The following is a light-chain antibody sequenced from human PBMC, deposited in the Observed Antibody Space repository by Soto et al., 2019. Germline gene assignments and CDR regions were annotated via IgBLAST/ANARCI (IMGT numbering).Light chain of an antibody. V-gene: IGLV7-43*01. CDR1: TGAVTSGHY. CDR2: NTS. Sequence: QNVVTQEPSLTVSPGGTVTLTCASGTGAVTSGHYPSWFQQKPGQAPRALIDNTSNKQAWTPARFSGSLLGGKAALTLSGVQPEDEADYYCLLYYGGPWVFGGGTKLTVL. J-gene: IGLJ3*02. CDR3: LLYYGGPWV.